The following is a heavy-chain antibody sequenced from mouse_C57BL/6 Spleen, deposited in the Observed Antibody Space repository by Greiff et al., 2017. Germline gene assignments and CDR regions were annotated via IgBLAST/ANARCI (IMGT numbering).Heavy chain of an antibody. CDR2: ISDGGSYT. CDR1: GFTFSSYA. V-gene: IGHV5-4*01. CDR3: ARDNYDDNDGNDVDD. D-gene: IGHD2-13*01. J-gene: IGHJ4*01. Sequence: DVKLQESGGGLVKPGGSLKLSCAASGFTFSSYAMSWVRQTPEKRLEWVATISDGGSYTYYPDNVKGRFTISRDNAKNNLYLQMSHLKSEDTAMYYCARDNYDDNDGNDVDDWGKGTSVTVSS.